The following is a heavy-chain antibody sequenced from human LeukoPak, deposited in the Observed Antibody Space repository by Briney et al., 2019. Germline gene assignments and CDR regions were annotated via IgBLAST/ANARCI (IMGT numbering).Heavy chain of an antibody. CDR2: IYYSGST. CDR3: ARDANLYYYDSSGYYWSYFDY. V-gene: IGHV4-59*01. J-gene: IGHJ4*02. Sequence: SETLSLTCTVSGGSISSYYWSWIRQPPGKGLEWIGYIYYSGSTNYNPSLKSRVTISVDTSKNQFSLKLSSVTVADTAVYYCARDANLYYYDSSGYYWSYFDYWGQGTLVTVSS. CDR1: GGSISSYY. D-gene: IGHD3-22*01.